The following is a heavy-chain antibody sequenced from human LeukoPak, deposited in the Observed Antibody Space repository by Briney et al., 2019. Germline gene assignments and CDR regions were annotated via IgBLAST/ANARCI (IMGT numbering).Heavy chain of an antibody. D-gene: IGHD6-19*01. Sequence: PGGSLRLSCAASEFTFSSYAMSWVRQAPGKGLEWVSGISGSGGSTYNADSVKGRFTISRDNSKNTLYLQMNSLRAEDTAVYYCAKSDSSRTYNTGWYSLDAFDIWGQGTMVTVSS. CDR2: ISGSGGST. J-gene: IGHJ3*02. CDR1: EFTFSSYA. V-gene: IGHV3-23*01. CDR3: AKSDSSRTYNTGWYSLDAFDI.